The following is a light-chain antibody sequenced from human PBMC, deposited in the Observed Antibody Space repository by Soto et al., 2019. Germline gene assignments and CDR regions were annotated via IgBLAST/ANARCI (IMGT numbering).Light chain of an antibody. CDR1: QGISNW. V-gene: IGKV1D-12*01. J-gene: IGKJ5*01. Sequence: DIQMTQSPSSVSASVGDTVTITCRASQGISNWLAWYQQKPGRAPKLLIFGASNLQSGVPSRFSGGCSRTEFALTISNVPPEDFATYDCQQTDTFVSITSGQGTRVE. CDR3: QQTDTFVSIT. CDR2: GAS.